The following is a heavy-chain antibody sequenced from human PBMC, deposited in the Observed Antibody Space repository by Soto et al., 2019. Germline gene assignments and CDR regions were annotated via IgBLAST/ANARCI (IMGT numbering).Heavy chain of an antibody. V-gene: IGHV5-51*01. D-gene: IGHD5-12*01. J-gene: IGHJ3*02. CDR1: GYSFTSYW. CDR2: IYPGDSDT. Sequence: GESLKISCKGSGYSFTSYWIGWVRPMTGKGLEWMGIIYPGDSDTRYSPSFQGQVTISADKSISTAYLQWSSLKASDTAMYFYARHMDRSGFNAFDIWGQGTMVTVSS. CDR3: ARHMDRSGFNAFDI.